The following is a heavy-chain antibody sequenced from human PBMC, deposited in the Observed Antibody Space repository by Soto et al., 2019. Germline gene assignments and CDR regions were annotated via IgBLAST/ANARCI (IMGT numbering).Heavy chain of an antibody. D-gene: IGHD3-10*01. CDR3: ARAFIGELPYYYYGMDV. V-gene: IGHV3-33*01. J-gene: IGHJ6*02. Sequence: GGSLRLSCAASGFTFSSYGMRWVRQAPGKGLEWVAVIWYDGSNKYYADSVKGRFTISRDNSKNTLYLQMNSLRAEDTAVYYCARAFIGELPYYYYGMDVWGQGTTVTVSS. CDR1: GFTFSSYG. CDR2: IWYDGSNK.